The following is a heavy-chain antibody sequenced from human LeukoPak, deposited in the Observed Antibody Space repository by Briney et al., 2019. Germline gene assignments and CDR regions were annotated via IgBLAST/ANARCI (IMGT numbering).Heavy chain of an antibody. D-gene: IGHD3-16*01. CDR3: AKDGGTWTLDY. CDR1: GFTFSSYA. J-gene: IGHJ4*02. CDR2: ISYDGSNK. V-gene: IGHV3-30-3*01. Sequence: GGSLRLSCAASGFTFSSYAMYWVRQAPGKGLEWVAFISYDGSNKYYADSVKGRFTISRDNSKNTLYLQMNSLTTEDTAVYYCAKDGGTWTLDYWGQGILVTVSS.